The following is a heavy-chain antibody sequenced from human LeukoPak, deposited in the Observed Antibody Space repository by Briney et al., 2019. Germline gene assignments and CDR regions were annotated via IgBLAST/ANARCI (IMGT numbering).Heavy chain of an antibody. CDR2: IKQDGSEK. V-gene: IGHV3-7*01. D-gene: IGHD3-22*01. CDR3: ARGGTELVIPTY. J-gene: IGHJ4*02. CDR1: GFTFSSHW. Sequence: PGGSLRLFCAASGFTFSSHWMSWVRQAPGKGLERVANIKQDGSEKYYVDSVKGRFTISRDNAKNSLYLQMNSLGAEDTAVYFCARGGTELVIPTYWGQGILVTVSS.